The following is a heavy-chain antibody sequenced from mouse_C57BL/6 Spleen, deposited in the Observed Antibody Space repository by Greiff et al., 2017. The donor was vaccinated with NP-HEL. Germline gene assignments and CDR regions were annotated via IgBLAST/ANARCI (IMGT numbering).Heavy chain of an antibody. D-gene: IGHD1-1*01. J-gene: IGHJ2*01. CDR3: ARRTHYYGSSYYFDY. CDR1: GYAFSSSW. CDR2: IYPGDGDT. V-gene: IGHV1-82*01. Sequence: VQLQQSGPELVKPGASVKISCKASGYAFSSSWMNWVKQRPGKGLEWIGRIYPGDGDTNYNGKFKGKATLTADKSSSTAYMQLSSLTSEDSAVYFCARRTHYYGSSYYFDYWGQGTTLTVSS.